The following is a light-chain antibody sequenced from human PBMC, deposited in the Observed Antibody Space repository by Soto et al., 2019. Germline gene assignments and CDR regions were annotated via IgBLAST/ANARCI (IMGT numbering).Light chain of an antibody. Sequence: EIVLTQSPGTLSLSPGERATLSCRASQSVASDYLAWYQQKPGQAPRLLIYVASTRATGIPDRFSGGGSGTDFTLTISRLEPEDFAVYYCQQYARSPRTFGQGTKVEIK. V-gene: IGKV3-20*01. J-gene: IGKJ1*01. CDR1: QSVASDY. CDR2: VAS. CDR3: QQYARSPRT.